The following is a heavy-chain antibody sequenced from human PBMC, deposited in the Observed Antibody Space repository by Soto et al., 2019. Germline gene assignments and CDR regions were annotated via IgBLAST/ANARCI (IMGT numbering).Heavy chain of an antibody. V-gene: IGHV4-34*01. D-gene: IGHD3-10*01. CDR3: ARGRITMVRGVKARWWFDP. CDR1: GGSFSGYY. J-gene: IGHJ5*02. CDR2: INHSGST. Sequence: SETLSLTCAVYGGSFSGYYWSWIRQPPGKGLEWIGEINHSGSTNYNPSLKSRVTISVDTSKNQFSLKLSSVTAADTAVYYCARGRITMVRGVKARWWFDPWGQGTLVTVS.